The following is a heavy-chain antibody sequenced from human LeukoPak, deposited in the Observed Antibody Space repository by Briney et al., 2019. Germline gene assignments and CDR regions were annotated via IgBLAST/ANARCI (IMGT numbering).Heavy chain of an antibody. J-gene: IGHJ4*02. V-gene: IGHV3-23*01. CDR1: GFTFSSYT. D-gene: IGHD6-13*01. CDR2: ITVSGGTT. CDR3: AKLASPYSTQVDY. Sequence: GGSLRLSCAASGFTFSSYTMTWVRQAPGRGLEWVSAITVSGGTTSYADSVKGRFTISRVNSRNTLYLQMNSLRAEDTAVYYCAKLASPYSTQVDYWGQGTLVTVSS.